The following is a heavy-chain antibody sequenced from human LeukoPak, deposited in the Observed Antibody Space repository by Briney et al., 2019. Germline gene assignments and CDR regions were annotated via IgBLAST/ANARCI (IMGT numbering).Heavy chain of an antibody. CDR2: INRDGSST. CDR3: ATETAVSGGIFFDY. J-gene: IGHJ4*02. D-gene: IGHD3-10*01. CDR1: GFTFSSYW. V-gene: IGHV3-74*01. Sequence: PGGSLRLSCAASGFTFSSYWMHWVRQAPGKGLVWVSRINRDGSSTTYADSVKGRFTISRDNAKNTLYLQMSSLRADDAAVYYCATETAVSGGIFFDYWGQGTLVTVSS.